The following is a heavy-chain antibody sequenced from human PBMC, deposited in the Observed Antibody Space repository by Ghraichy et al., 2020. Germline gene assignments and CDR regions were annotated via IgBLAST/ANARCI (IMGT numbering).Heavy chain of an antibody. CDR1: GYTFTSYA. D-gene: IGHD4-23*01. J-gene: IGHJ4*02. CDR3: ARGSGNSEDAFDY. V-gene: IGHV1-3*01. CDR2: INAGNGNT. Sequence: ASVKVSCKASGYTFTSYAMHWVRQAPGQRLEWMGWINAGNGNTKYSQKFQGRVTITRDTSTSTAYMELSRLRSEDTAVYYCARGSGNSEDAFDYWGQGTLVTVSS.